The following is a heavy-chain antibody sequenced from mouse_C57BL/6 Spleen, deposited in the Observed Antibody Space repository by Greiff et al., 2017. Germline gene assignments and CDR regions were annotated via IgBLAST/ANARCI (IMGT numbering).Heavy chain of an antibody. J-gene: IGHJ4*01. D-gene: IGHD2-4*01. CDR2: IYPSDSET. V-gene: IGHV1-61*01. CDR3: ARTGDYDSAMDY. CDR1: GYTFTSYW. Sequence: QVQLQQPGAELVRPGSSVKLSCKASGYTFTSYWMDWVKQRPGQGLEWIGNIYPSDSETHYNQKFKDKATLTVDKSSRTAYMQLSSLTSEDSAVYYCARTGDYDSAMDYWGQGPSVTVSS.